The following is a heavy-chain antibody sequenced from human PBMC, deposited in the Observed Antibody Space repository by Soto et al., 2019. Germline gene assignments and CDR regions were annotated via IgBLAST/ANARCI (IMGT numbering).Heavy chain of an antibody. CDR3: AREIVDCSGGRCYFPLWYHYYGMDV. CDR2: ISAYNGNT. J-gene: IGHJ6*02. V-gene: IGHV1-18*01. Sequence: RASVKVSCKASGSTFTSYGISWVRQAPGQGLEWMGWISAYNGNTNYAQKLQGRVTMTTDTSTSTDYMELRSLRPDETAAYYCAREIVDCSGGRCYFPLWYHYYGMDVWGQGTTVTVSS. D-gene: IGHD2-15*01. CDR1: GSTFTSYG.